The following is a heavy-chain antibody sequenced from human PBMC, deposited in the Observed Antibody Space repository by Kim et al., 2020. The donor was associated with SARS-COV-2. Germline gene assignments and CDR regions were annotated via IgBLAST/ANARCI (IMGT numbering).Heavy chain of an antibody. V-gene: IGHV4-59*08. CDR2: IYYSGST. CDR3: ARLKGAVLRFLEWPKNYYYYYGMDV. D-gene: IGHD3-3*01. Sequence: SETLSLTCTVSGGSISSYYWSWIRQPPGKGLEWIGYIYYSGSTNYNPSLKSRVTISVDTSKNQFSLKLNSVTAADTAVYYCARLKGAVLRFLEWPKNYYYYYGMDVWGQGTTVTVSS. CDR1: GGSISSYY. J-gene: IGHJ6*02.